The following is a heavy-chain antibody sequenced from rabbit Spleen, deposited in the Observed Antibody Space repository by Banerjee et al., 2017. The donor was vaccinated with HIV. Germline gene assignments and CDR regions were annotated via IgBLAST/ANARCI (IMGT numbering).Heavy chain of an antibody. J-gene: IGHJ6*01. V-gene: IGHV1S40*01. CDR2: IDAGSSGGT. D-gene: IGHD8-1*01. CDR3: ARDTGTSFSTYGMDL. CDR1: GFTLSSYW. Sequence: QSLEESGGDLVKPGGSLALTCTASGFTLSSYWICWVRQAPGKGLEWIACIDAGSSGGTYSATWAKGRFTISKTSSTTVTLQMTSLTAADTATYFCARDTGTSFSTYGMDLWGPGTLVTVS.